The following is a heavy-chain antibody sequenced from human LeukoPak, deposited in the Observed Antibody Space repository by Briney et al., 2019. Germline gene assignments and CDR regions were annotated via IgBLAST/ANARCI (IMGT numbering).Heavy chain of an antibody. V-gene: IGHV3-23*01. Sequence: PGGSLRLSCAASGFTFSSYAMSWVRQSPGKGLEWVSAISGSGGSTYYADSVKGRFTISRDNSKNTLYLQMNSLRAEDTAVYYCAKDRGSRWSPSPLGYWGPGTLVTVSS. J-gene: IGHJ4*02. D-gene: IGHD3-10*01. CDR2: ISGSGGST. CDR1: GFTFSSYA. CDR3: AKDRGSRWSPSPLGY.